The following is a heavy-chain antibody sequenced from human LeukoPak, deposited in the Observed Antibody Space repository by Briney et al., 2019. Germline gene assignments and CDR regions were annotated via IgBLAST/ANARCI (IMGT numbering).Heavy chain of an antibody. D-gene: IGHD6-13*01. J-gene: IGHJ6*02. V-gene: IGHV3-33*07. CDR1: GFTFNRCW. CDR3: ARDGQQQAAYSMDV. CDR2: IWYDGSNK. Sequence: GGSLRLSCVVSGFTFNRCWMNWVRQAPGKGLEWVAQIWYDGSNKYYLESVKGRFTISRDNSKNTLYLQMNSLRADDTGVYFCARDGQQQAAYSMDVWGQGTTVTVSS.